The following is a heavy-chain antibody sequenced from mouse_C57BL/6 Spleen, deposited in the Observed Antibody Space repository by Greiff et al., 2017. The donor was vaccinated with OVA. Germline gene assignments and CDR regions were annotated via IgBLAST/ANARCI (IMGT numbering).Heavy chain of an antibody. V-gene: IGHV1-19*01. D-gene: IGHD1-1*01. CDR2: INPYNGGT. J-gene: IGHJ2*01. CDR1: GYTFTDYY. CDR3: ARFPITTVVGGY. Sequence: EVQLQQSGPVLVKPGASVKMSCKASGYTFTDYYMNWVKQSHGKSLEWIGVINPYNGGTSYNQKFKGKATLTVDKSSSTAYMELNSLTSEDSAVYYCARFPITTVVGGYWGQGTTLTVSS.